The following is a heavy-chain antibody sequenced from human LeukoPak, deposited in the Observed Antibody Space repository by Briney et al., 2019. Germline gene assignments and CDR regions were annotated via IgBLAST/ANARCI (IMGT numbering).Heavy chain of an antibody. CDR2: ISSSSSYI. D-gene: IGHD3-9*01. Sequence: GGSLRLSCAASGFTFSSYSMNWVRQAPGKGLGWVSSISSSSSYIYYADSVRGRFTISRDNAKNSLYLQMNSLRAEDTAVYYCARDADWLTGYYDYWGQGTLVTVSS. CDR3: ARDADWLTGYYDY. J-gene: IGHJ4*02. CDR1: GFTFSSYS. V-gene: IGHV3-21*01.